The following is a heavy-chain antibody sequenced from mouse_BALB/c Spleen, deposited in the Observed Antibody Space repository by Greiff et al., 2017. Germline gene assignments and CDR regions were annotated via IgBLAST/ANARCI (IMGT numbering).Heavy chain of an antibody. J-gene: IGHJ4*01. D-gene: IGHD2-14*01. CDR3: ARGYYRYDGAMDY. V-gene: IGHV1S135*01. CDR1: GYAFTSYN. Sequence: EVQLVESGPELVKPGASVKVSCKASGYAFTSYNMYWVKQSHGKSLEWIGYIDPYNGGTSYNQKFKGKATLTVDKSSSTAYMHLNSLTSEDSAVYYCARGYYRYDGAMDYWGQGTSVTVSS. CDR2: IDPYNGGT.